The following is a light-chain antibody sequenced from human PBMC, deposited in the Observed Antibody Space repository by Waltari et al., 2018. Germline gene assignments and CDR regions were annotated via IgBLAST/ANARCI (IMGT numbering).Light chain of an antibody. V-gene: IGLV1-44*01. CDR3: AAWDDSSWV. CDR1: TSNLGRKT. Sequence: QPVPTQPPPAFGTPGERATTLRSGSTSNLGRKTVKWYQQLPGTAPKLLIYSNNQRPSGVPDRFSGSKSCTSASLTISGLQSEDEADYYCAAWDDSSWVFGGGTKLTVL. CDR2: SNN. J-gene: IGLJ3*02.